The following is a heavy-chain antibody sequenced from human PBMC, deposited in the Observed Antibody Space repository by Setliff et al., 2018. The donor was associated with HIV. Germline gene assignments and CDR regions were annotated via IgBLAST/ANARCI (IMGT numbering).Heavy chain of an antibody. CDR3: ASSTPYGDYAAEYFQH. J-gene: IGHJ1*01. CDR1: GGSISSGGYF. V-gene: IGHV4-31*03. Sequence: SETLSLTCTVSGGSISSGGYFWSWIRQLPGKGLEWIGYIYYSGSTYYNPSLKSRVTISVDTAKNQFSLKLSSVTAADTAVYYCASSTPYGDYAAEYFQHWGQGTLVTVSS. D-gene: IGHD4-17*01. CDR2: IYYSGST.